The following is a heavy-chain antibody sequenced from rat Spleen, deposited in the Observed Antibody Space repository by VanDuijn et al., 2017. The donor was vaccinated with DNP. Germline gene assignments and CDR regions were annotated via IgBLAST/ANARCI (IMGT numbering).Heavy chain of an antibody. Sequence: EVQLVESGGGPVQPGRSLKLSCVASGFIFSNYWMTWIRQAPGKGLEWVATINYDGNSTHYRDSVKGRFTISRDNAKSTLYLQMDSLRSEDTATYYCTRPGSPYYFDHWGQGVMVTVSS. CDR1: GFIFSNYW. D-gene: IGHD5-1*01. CDR2: INYDGNST. CDR3: TRPGSPYYFDH. J-gene: IGHJ2*01. V-gene: IGHV5-31*01.